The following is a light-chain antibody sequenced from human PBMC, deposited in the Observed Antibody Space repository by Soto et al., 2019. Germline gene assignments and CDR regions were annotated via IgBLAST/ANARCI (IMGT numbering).Light chain of an antibody. CDR2: GTS. Sequence: EIVLTQSPGTLSLSPGERATLSCRASQSVSSKYLAWYQQKPGQAPRLLIYGTSSRATGISDRFRGSGSGTDFTLTISRLEPEDFAVYYCQQNDSSPSWTFGQGTKVES. CDR1: QSVSSKY. J-gene: IGKJ1*01. CDR3: QQNDSSPSWT. V-gene: IGKV3-20*01.